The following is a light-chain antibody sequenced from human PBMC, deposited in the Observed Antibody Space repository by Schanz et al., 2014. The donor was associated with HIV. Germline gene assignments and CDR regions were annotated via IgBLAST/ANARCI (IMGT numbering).Light chain of an antibody. CDR3: QQLNSYPIT. J-gene: IGKJ5*01. CDR2: DAS. CDR1: QDISNY. Sequence: DTQMTQSPSSLSASVGDRVTITCQASQDISNYLNWYQQKPGTAPKLLIYDASHLERGVPSRFSGSGSGTDFTLTINSLQPEDIATYYCQQLNSYPITFGQGTRLEIK. V-gene: IGKV1-33*01.